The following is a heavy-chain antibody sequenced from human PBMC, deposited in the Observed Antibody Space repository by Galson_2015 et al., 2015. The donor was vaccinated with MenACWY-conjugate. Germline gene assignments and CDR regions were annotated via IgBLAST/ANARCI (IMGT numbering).Heavy chain of an antibody. D-gene: IGHD3-22*01. V-gene: IGHV3-7*03. CDR3: ARERYTRNYYDSSAFKF. CDR1: CFPFLLSF. J-gene: IGHJ4*02. Sequence: SLLLSFSASCFPFLLSFLLLFLPSPGKGLEWVANIKHDGSEKYYVDSVKGRFTISRDNAKNSLYLQMNSLRAEDTAVYYCARERYTRNYYDSSAFKFWRQGTLVTVSS. CDR2: IKHDGSEK.